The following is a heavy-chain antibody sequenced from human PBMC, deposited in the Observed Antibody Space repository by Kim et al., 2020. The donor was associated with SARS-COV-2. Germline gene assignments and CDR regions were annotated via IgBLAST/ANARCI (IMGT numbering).Heavy chain of an antibody. Sequence: ASVKVSCKASGYTFTSHDINWVRQATGQGLEWMGWMNPNSGNTVYAQKFQGRVTMTRNSSISTAYMELSSLRSEDTAVYYCSRRRGYCSGGSCYHIDSWGQGTLVTVSS. CDR2: MNPNSGNT. J-gene: IGHJ4*02. CDR1: GYTFTSHD. D-gene: IGHD2-15*01. V-gene: IGHV1-8*01. CDR3: SRRRGYCSGGSCYHIDS.